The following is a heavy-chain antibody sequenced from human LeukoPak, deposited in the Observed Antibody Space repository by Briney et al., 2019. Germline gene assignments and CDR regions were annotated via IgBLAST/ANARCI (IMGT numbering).Heavy chain of an antibody. J-gene: IGHJ4*02. CDR1: GGSISSYY. Sequence: SETLSLTCTVSGGSISSYYWGWIRQPPGQGLEWIGSIYYSGNTYYNPSLKSPVTISIDTSKNQFSLRLISVTAADTAVYYCARNAAYNLDYWGQGILVTVSS. CDR3: ARNAAYNLDY. CDR2: IYYSGNT. V-gene: IGHV4-39*07. D-gene: IGHD1-14*01.